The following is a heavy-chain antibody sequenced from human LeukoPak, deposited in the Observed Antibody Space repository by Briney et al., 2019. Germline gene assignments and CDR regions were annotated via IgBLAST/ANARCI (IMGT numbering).Heavy chain of an antibody. CDR3: AKGLNLYDAFDI. CDR1: GLTFDDHA. CDR2: ISWNSGSI. D-gene: IGHD1-14*01. Sequence: GRSLRLSCAASGLTFDDHAMHWVRQAPGKGLEWVSGISWNSGSIGYADSVKGRFTISRDNAKNSLYLQMNSLRAEDMALYYCAKGLNLYDAFDIWGQGTMVTVSS. J-gene: IGHJ3*02. V-gene: IGHV3-9*03.